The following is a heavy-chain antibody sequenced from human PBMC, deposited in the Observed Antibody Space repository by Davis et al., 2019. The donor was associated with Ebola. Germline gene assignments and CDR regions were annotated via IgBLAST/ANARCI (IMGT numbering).Heavy chain of an antibody. V-gene: IGHV3-48*01. Sequence: PGGSLRLSCAASGFTFSSYSMNWVRQAPGKGLEWVSYISSSSSTIYYADSVKGRFTISRDNAKNSLYLQMNSLRAEDTAVYYCARAQDRYDFWSGYDYWGQGTLVTVSS. CDR3: ARAQDRYDFWSGYDY. CDR1: GFTFSSYS. J-gene: IGHJ4*02. CDR2: ISSSSSTI. D-gene: IGHD3-3*01.